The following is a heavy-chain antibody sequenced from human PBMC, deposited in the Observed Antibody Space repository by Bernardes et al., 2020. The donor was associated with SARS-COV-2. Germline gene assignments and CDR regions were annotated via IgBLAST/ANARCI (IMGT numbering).Heavy chain of an antibody. CDR1: GGSINYYY. D-gene: IGHD3-22*01. Sequence: SETLSLTCIVSGGSINYYYWSWIRQPPGKGLEWIGYIHDSGSTSYNPSLESRVTMSMDMSKNHLSLKLSSVTAADTAVYYCAIEYSSFEYWGQGVLVTVSS. J-gene: IGHJ4*02. CDR3: AIEYSSFEY. V-gene: IGHV4-59*01. CDR2: IHDSGST.